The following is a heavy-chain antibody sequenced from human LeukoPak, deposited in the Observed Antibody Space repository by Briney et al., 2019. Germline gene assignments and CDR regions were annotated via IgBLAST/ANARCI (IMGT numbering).Heavy chain of an antibody. Sequence: GGSLRPSCVDSGFTFTNAWMSWVRQAPGKGLEWIGRIKSKTDGETTNYAEPVRGRFTISRDDSKSAVYLQMNSLKIEDTAVYYCTTDLGTYYHGSQRLIPIDYWGQGTLVTVSS. D-gene: IGHD3-10*01. CDR2: IKSKTDGETT. V-gene: IGHV3-15*01. J-gene: IGHJ4*02. CDR1: GFTFTNAW. CDR3: TTDLGTYYHGSQRLIPIDY.